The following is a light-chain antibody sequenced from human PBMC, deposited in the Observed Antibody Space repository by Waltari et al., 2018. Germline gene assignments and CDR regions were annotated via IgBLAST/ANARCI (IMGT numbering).Light chain of an antibody. CDR1: ESVYKY. CDR3: QQGSILPLT. CDR2: DTS. J-gene: IGKJ4*01. V-gene: IGKV3-11*01. Sequence: EVVLTQSPVTLSLSAGERASLSCRASESVYKYLAWYQQRPGQPPRFRIYDTSNRAAGVPGRFSGSGYGTDFTLTITSLEAEDFAVYFCQQGSILPLTFGGGTRVEIK.